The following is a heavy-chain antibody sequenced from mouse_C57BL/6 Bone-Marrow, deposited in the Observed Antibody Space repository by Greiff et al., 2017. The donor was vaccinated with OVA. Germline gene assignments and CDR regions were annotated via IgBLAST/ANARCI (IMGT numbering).Heavy chain of an antibody. CDR3: ARRNYAMDY. J-gene: IGHJ4*01. CDR1: GFTFSSYG. V-gene: IGHV5-6*01. Sequence: EVQLVESGGDLVKPGGSLKLSCAASGFTFSSYGMSWVRQTPDKRLEWVATISSGGSYTYYPDSVKGRFTISRDNAKNTLYLQMSSLKSEDTAMYYGARRNYAMDYWGQGTSVTVSS. CDR2: ISSGGSYT.